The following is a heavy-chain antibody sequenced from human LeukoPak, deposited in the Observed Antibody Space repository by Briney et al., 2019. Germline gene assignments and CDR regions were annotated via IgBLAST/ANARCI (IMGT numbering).Heavy chain of an antibody. Sequence: SVKVSCKASGGTFSSYAISWVRQAPGQGLEWMGRIIPILGIANYAQKFQGRVTITADKSTSTAYMELSSLRSEDTAVYYCARENEATMPFDYRGQGTLVTVSS. J-gene: IGHJ4*02. CDR1: GGTFSSYA. D-gene: IGHD5-12*01. CDR2: IIPILGIA. CDR3: ARENEATMPFDY. V-gene: IGHV1-69*04.